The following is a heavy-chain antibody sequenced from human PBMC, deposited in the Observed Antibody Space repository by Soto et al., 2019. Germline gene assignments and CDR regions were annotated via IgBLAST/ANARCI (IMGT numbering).Heavy chain of an antibody. Sequence: GGSLRLSCTASGFTFNNYAMSWVRQAPGKGLEWVSAISGSGGTTYYADSVKGRFSISRHNSKSTLYLQVNSLRAEDTAVYYCAKEGMVAAFDYWGQGTLVT. CDR2: ISGSGGTT. CDR3: AKEGMVAAFDY. D-gene: IGHD2-15*01. V-gene: IGHV3-23*01. CDR1: GFTFNNYA. J-gene: IGHJ4*02.